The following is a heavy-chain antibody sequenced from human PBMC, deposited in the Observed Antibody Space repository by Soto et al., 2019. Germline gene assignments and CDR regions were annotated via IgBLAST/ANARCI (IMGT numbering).Heavy chain of an antibody. D-gene: IGHD3-3*01. Sequence: VASVKVSCKASGYTFTSYAMHWVRQAAGQRREGMGWINAGNGNTKYSQKFQGRVTITRDTSASTAYTELSSLRSEDTAVSYCARDRRIYYDFWSGYWARFDPWGQGTLVTVSS. CDR1: GYTFTSYA. CDR3: ARDRRIYYDFWSGYWARFDP. V-gene: IGHV1-3*01. CDR2: INAGNGNT. J-gene: IGHJ5*02.